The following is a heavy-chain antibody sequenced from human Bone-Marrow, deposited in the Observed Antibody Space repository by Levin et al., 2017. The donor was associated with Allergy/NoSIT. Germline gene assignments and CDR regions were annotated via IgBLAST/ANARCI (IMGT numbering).Heavy chain of an antibody. J-gene: IGHJ4*02. CDR3: AKDPLSGYDYPDYFDY. V-gene: IGHV3-23*01. CDR1: GFTFSSYA. Sequence: GESLKISCAASGFTFSSYAMSWVRQAPGKGLEWVSAISGSGGSTYYADSVKGRFTISRDNSKNTLYLQMNSLRAEDTAVYYCAKDPLSGYDYPDYFDYWGQGTLVTVSS. CDR2: ISGSGGST. D-gene: IGHD5-12*01.